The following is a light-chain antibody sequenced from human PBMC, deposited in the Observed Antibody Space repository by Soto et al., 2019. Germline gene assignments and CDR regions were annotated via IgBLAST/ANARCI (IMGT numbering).Light chain of an antibody. J-gene: IGKJ4*01. CDR2: WAS. V-gene: IGKV4-1*01. CDR3: QQYYSTPLT. CDR1: QSVLYSSNNKNY. Sequence: DIVMTQAPDSLAVSLGERATINCKSSQSVLYSSNNKNYLAWYQQKPGQPPKLLISWASTRDSGVPDRFSGSGSGTDFTLTISSLQAEDVAVYCCQQYYSTPLTFGGGTKVVIK.